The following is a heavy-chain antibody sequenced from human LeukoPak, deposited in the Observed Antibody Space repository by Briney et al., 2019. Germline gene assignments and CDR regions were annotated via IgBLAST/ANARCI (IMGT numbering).Heavy chain of an antibody. CDR1: GGSTSSYY. CDR3: ARVVGPPAPIAAAGTLAWFDP. V-gene: IGHV4-59*01. D-gene: IGHD6-13*01. CDR2: IYYSGST. J-gene: IGHJ5*02. Sequence: SETLSLTRTVSGGSTSSYYWSWIRQPPGKGLEWIGYIYYSGSTNYNPSLKSRVTISVDTSKNQFSLKLSSVTAADTAVYYCARVVGPPAPIAAAGTLAWFDPWGQGTLVTVSS.